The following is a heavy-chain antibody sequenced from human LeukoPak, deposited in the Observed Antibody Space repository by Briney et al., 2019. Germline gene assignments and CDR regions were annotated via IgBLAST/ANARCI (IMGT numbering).Heavy chain of an antibody. Sequence: PSETLSLTCTVSGGSISSYYWSWIRQPPGKGLEWIGYIYYSGSTNYNPSLKSRVTISVDTSKNQFSLKLSSVTAADTAVDYCARQDGSSSGWYEEVFFDYWGQGTLVTVSS. D-gene: IGHD6-19*01. CDR1: GGSISSYY. CDR3: ARQDGSSSGWYEEVFFDY. V-gene: IGHV4-59*08. CDR2: IYYSGST. J-gene: IGHJ4*02.